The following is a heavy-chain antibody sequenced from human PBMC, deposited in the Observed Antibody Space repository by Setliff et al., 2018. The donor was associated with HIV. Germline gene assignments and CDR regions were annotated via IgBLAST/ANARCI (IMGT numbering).Heavy chain of an antibody. Sequence: SETLSLTCTVSGGSISTSTYYWGWIRQPPGKGLEWLGSIYYSVTTYYNPSLKSRVTISVDTSKNQFSLMLSSVTAADTAVYYCARHVLSWFDPWGQGTLVTVSS. J-gene: IGHJ5*02. CDR1: GGSISTSTYY. V-gene: IGHV4-39*01. D-gene: IGHD2-15*01. CDR2: IYYSVTT. CDR3: ARHVLSWFDP.